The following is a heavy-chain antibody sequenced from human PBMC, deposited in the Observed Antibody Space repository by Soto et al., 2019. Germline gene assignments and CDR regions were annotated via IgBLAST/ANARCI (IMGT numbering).Heavy chain of an antibody. V-gene: IGHV1-3*01. Sequence: ASVKVSCKASGYTFTGYTMNWVRQAPGQRLEWMGWINPDNGNTKSSQKFQDRVIITRDTSASTAYMDLSSLRSEDTAVYYCARGIATGQLDPWGQGTLVTVSS. CDR3: ARGIATGQLDP. D-gene: IGHD2-15*01. CDR1: GYTFTGYT. CDR2: INPDNGNT. J-gene: IGHJ5*02.